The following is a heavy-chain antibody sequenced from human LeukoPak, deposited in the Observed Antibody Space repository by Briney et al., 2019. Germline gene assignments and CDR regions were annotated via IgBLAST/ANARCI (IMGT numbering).Heavy chain of an antibody. CDR1: GYTFFNYD. CDR3: ARGLRREQQLLRAFDY. V-gene: IGHV1-8*01. J-gene: IGHJ4*02. Sequence: ASVRVSCKASGYTFFNYDIYGVRPAPGQGLEWMGWMNPNRGNTGSAQKFQGRVTMTSNTSISTAYMELRSLRSEDTAVYYCARGLRREQQLLRAFDYWGQGTPVTVSS. CDR2: MNPNRGNT. D-gene: IGHD6-13*01.